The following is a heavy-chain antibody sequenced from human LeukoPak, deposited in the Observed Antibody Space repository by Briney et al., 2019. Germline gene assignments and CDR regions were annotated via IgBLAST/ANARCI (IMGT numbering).Heavy chain of an antibody. CDR3: ARDRSITSFGVVRRNKVGTLDV. Sequence: GGSLRLSCVASGFTFSRYWMHWVHQAPGKGLVWVSRINSDGRSTNYADSVKGRFSISRDNAENTLYLQMNSLRAEDTAVYYCARDRSITSFGVVRRNKVGTLDVWGKGTTVTVSS. V-gene: IGHV3-74*01. CDR1: GFTFSRYW. J-gene: IGHJ6*04. D-gene: IGHD3-3*01. CDR2: INSDGRST.